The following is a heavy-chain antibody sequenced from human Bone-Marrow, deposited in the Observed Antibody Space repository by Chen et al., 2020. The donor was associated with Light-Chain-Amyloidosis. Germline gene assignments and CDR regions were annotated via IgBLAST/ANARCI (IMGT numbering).Heavy chain of an antibody. D-gene: IGHD6-6*01. CDR3: AREAARRYYYYYMDV. J-gene: IGHJ6*03. V-gene: IGHV3-48*01. Sequence: VQLVESGGGVVQPGGSLRLSCAASGFIFSSYSMNWVRQAPGKGLEWVSYISSSSSTIYSADSVKGRFTISRDNAKNSLYLQMNSLRAEDTAVYYCAREAARRYYYYYMDVWGKGTTVTVSS. CDR2: ISSSSSTI. CDR1: GFIFSSYS.